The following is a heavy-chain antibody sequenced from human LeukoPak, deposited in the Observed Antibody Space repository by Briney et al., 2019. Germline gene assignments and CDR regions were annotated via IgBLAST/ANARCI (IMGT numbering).Heavy chain of an antibody. D-gene: IGHD1-26*01. J-gene: IGHJ4*02. Sequence: SETLSLTCAVYGGAFSGYYWSWIRQPPGKGLEWIGEINHSGSTNYNPSLKSRVTISVDTSKNQFSLKLSSVTAADTAAYYCARSRVIVDWGQGTLVTVSS. CDR2: INHSGST. V-gene: IGHV4-34*01. CDR1: GGAFSGYY. CDR3: ARSRVIVD.